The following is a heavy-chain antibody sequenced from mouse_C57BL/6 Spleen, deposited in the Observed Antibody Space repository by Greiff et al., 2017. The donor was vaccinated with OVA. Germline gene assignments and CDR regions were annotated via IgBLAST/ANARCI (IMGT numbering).Heavy chain of an antibody. CDR3: ARWGYGSSAWFAY. Sequence: QVQLKESGAELVKPGASVKISCKASGYAFGSYWMNWVKQRPGKGLEWIGQIYPGDGDTNYNGKFKGKATLTADKSSSTAYMQLSSLTSEDSAVYFCARWGYGSSAWFAYWGQGTLVTVSA. V-gene: IGHV1-80*01. J-gene: IGHJ3*01. CDR2: IYPGDGDT. D-gene: IGHD1-1*01. CDR1: GYAFGSYW.